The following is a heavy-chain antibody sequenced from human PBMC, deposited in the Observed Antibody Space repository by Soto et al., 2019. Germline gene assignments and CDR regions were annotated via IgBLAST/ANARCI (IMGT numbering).Heavy chain of an antibody. D-gene: IGHD5-12*01. V-gene: IGHV3-23*01. Sequence: EVQLLESGGGLVQPGGSLRLSCAASGFTFSSYAMSWVRQAPGKGLEWVSAISGSGGSTYYADSVKGRFTISRDNSKHPLYLQMNSLRAEDTAVYYCAKPRVVATIEGAFDIWGQGTMVTVSS. CDR1: GFTFSSYA. J-gene: IGHJ3*02. CDR3: AKPRVVATIEGAFDI. CDR2: ISGSGGST.